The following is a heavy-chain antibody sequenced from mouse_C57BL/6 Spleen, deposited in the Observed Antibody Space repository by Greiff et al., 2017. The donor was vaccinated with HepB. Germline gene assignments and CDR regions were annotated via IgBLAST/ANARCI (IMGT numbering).Heavy chain of an antibody. J-gene: IGHJ2*01. V-gene: IGHV1-52*01. Sequence: QVQLKQPGAELVRPGSSVKLSCKASGYTFTSYWMHWVKQRPIQGLEWIGNIDPSDSETHYNQKFKDKATLTVDKSSSTAYMQLSSLTSEDSAVYYCARGLYYGNSWYFDYWGQGTTLTVSS. D-gene: IGHD2-1*01. CDR3: ARGLYYGNSWYFDY. CDR2: IDPSDSET. CDR1: GYTFTSYW.